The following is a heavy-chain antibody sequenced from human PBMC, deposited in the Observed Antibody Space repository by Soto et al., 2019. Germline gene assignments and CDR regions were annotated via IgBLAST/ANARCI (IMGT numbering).Heavy chain of an antibody. Sequence: QVQLVESGGGVVQPGRSLRLSCAASGFTFSSYGMHWVRQAPGKGLEWVAVISDDGSNKYYADSVKGRFTISRDNSKNTLYLQMNSLRAEDTAVYYCAKAQAYCCGDCYYYYYDGMDVWGQGTTVTVS. D-gene: IGHD2-21*02. CDR2: ISDDGSNK. CDR3: AKAQAYCCGDCYYYYYDGMDV. V-gene: IGHV3-30*18. CDR1: GFTFSSYG. J-gene: IGHJ6*02.